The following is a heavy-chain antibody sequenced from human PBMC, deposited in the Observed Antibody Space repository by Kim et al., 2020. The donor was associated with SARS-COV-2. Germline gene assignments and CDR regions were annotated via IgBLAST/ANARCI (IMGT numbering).Heavy chain of an antibody. J-gene: IGHJ4*02. CDR1: GDSVSSNSAA. D-gene: IGHD3-10*01. Sequence: SQTLSLTCAISGDSVSSNSAAWHWLRQSPSRGLEWLGRTYYRSKWYNDYAVSVKSRITINPDTSKNQFSLQLNSVTPEDTAVYYCARDLRGFGESTFDYWGQGTLVTVSS. CDR2: TYYRSKWYN. V-gene: IGHV6-1*01. CDR3: ARDLRGFGESTFDY.